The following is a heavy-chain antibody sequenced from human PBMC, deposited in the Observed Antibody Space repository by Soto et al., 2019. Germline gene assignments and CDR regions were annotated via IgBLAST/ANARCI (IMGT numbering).Heavy chain of an antibody. CDR2: IIAYNGNT. CDR3: ARSEIIGDYYGY. J-gene: IGHJ4*02. D-gene: IGHD3-10*01. Sequence: ASVKVSCKASGGTFSSYAISWVLQAPGQGLDWMGWIIAYNGNTNYAQKLQGRVTMTTDTSTSTAYMELRSLRSDDTAVYYCARSEIIGDYYGYWGQGTLVTVSS. CDR1: GGTFSSYA. V-gene: IGHV1-18*01.